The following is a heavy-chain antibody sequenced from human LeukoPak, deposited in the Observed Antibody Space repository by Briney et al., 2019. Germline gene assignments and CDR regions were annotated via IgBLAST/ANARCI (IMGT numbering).Heavy chain of an antibody. CDR1: GFTVSNNY. V-gene: IGHV3-66*01. J-gene: IGHJ4*02. CDR2: IYGSGST. D-gene: IGHD2-2*02. CDR3: ARGMPATAIRPYFDS. Sequence: PGGSLRLSCTASGFTVSNNYMTWVRQAPGKGLEGVSVIYGSGSTFYADSVKGRFTISRDSSKNTLYLQMDSLRAEDTAVYYCARGMPATAIRPYFDSWGRGTLVTVSS.